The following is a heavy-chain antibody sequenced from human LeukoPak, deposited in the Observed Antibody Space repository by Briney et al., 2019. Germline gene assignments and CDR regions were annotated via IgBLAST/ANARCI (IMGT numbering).Heavy chain of an antibody. CDR3: AKRSGYGSLFDY. CDR1: GFTFSSYG. CDR2: IRYDGSNK. D-gene: IGHD6-25*01. Sequence: SGGSLRLSCAASGFTFSSYGMHWVRQTPGKGLEWVAFIRYDGSNKYYADSVKGRFTISRDSSKNTLYLQMNSLRAEDTAVYYCAKRSGYGSLFDYWGQGTLVTVSS. J-gene: IGHJ4*02. V-gene: IGHV3-30*02.